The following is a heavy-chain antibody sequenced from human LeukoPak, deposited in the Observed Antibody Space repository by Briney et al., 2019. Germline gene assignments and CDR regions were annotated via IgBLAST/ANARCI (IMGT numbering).Heavy chain of an antibody. Sequence: SETLSLTCTVSGGSISSYYRSWIRQPPGKGLEWIGYIYTSGSTNYNPSLKSRVTISVDTSKNQFSLKLSSVTAADTAVYYCARLSIAARAWFDPWGQGTLVTVSS. V-gene: IGHV4-4*09. CDR3: ARLSIAARAWFDP. CDR1: GGSISSYY. J-gene: IGHJ5*02. CDR2: IYTSGST. D-gene: IGHD6-6*01.